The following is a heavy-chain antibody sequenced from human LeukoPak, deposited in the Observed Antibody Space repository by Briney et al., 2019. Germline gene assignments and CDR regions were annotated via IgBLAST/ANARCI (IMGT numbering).Heavy chain of an antibody. CDR1: GFTFSSYE. CDR3: ARVMWYSSGWYYFDY. D-gene: IGHD6-19*01. J-gene: IGHJ4*02. CDR2: ISSSGITI. V-gene: IGHV3-48*03. Sequence: PGGSLRLSCAASGFTFSSYEMNWVRQAPGKGLEWVSYISSSGITIYYADSVKGRFTISRDNAKNSLYLQMNSLRAEDTAVYYCARVMWYSSGWYYFDYWGQGTLVTVSS.